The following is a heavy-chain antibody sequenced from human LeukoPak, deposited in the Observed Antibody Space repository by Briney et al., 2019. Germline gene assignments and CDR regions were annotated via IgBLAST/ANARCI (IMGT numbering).Heavy chain of an antibody. Sequence: SETLSLTCTVSGGSISSSSYYWGWLRQPPGKGLEWIGYIYYSGSTNYNPSLKSRVTISVDTSKNQFSLKLSSVTAADTAVYYCARVDYTYYFDYWGQGTLVTVSS. CDR1: GGSISSSSYY. D-gene: IGHD4-11*01. CDR3: ARVDYTYYFDY. V-gene: IGHV4-61*05. CDR2: IYYSGST. J-gene: IGHJ4*02.